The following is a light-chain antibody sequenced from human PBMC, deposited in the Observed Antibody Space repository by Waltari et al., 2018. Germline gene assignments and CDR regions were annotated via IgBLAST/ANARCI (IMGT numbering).Light chain of an antibody. CDR3: QQANSFPIT. V-gene: IGKV1-12*01. J-gene: IGKJ3*01. CDR2: ATA. CDR1: QEIRNW. Sequence: DIHMTQSPSPVSAYVGDRVTMTCRASQEIRNWLAWYQQKPGKAPNLLIYATASLQTGVPSRFSGSGSGTEFTLTISSLQPEDFATYYCQQANSFPITFGPGTKVDFK.